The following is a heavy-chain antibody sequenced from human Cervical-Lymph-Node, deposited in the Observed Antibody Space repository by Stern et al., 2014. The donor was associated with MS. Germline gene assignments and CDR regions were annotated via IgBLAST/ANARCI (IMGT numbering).Heavy chain of an antibody. Sequence: VQLVESGGGVVQPGRSLRLSCAASGFILSNYAMHWVRQPPGEGLEWVAVVSSDGANTYFADSVKGRFTISRDNSKNTLYLQMNSLKIEDTAIYYCASQIWGQGTMVTVSS. J-gene: IGHJ3*02. V-gene: IGHV3-30*01. CDR1: GFILSNYA. CDR3: ASQI. CDR2: VSSDGANT.